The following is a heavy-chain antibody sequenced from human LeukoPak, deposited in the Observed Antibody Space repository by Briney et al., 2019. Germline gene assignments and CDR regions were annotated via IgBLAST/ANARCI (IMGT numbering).Heavy chain of an antibody. CDR3: ARDGGYSYGVDY. D-gene: IGHD5-18*01. J-gene: IGHJ4*02. V-gene: IGHV3-11*06. CDR2: ISSSSSYT. Sequence: PGGSLRLSCAASGFTFSDYYMSWIRQAPGKGLEWVSYISSSSSYTNYADSVKGRFTISRDNAKNSLYLQMDSLRAEDTAVYYCARDGGYSYGVDYWGQGTLVTVSS. CDR1: GFTFSDYY.